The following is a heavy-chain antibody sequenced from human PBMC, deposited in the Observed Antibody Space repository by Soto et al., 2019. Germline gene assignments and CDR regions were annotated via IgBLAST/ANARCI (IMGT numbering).Heavy chain of an antibody. CDR2: IYYSGST. Sequence: QVQLQESGPGLVKPSETLSLTCTVSGGSISSYYWSWIRQPPGKGLEWIGYIYYSGSTNYNPSLKSRVTISVDTSKNQFSLKLSSVTAADTAVYYCARNYYDSSGYYTEGGMDVWGQGTTVTVSS. CDR3: ARNYYDSSGYYTEGGMDV. J-gene: IGHJ6*02. CDR1: GGSISSYY. D-gene: IGHD3-22*01. V-gene: IGHV4-59*01.